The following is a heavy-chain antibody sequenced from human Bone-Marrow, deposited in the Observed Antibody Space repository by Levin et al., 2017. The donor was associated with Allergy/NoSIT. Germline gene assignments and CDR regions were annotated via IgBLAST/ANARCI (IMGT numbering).Heavy chain of an antibody. CDR2: INHGGST. Sequence: ESLKISCAVYGGSFSAYYWTWIRQPPGKRLEWIGEINHGGSTYHNPSLKSRVTISIDRSKNQFSLKLTSLTAADTAVYFCATDYSTWGQGTLVTISS. V-gene: IGHV4-34*01. D-gene: IGHD6-13*01. J-gene: IGHJ5*02. CDR1: GGSFSAYY. CDR3: ATDYST.